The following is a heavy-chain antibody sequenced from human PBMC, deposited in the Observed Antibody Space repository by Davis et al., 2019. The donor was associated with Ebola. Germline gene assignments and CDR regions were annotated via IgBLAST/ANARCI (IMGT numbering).Heavy chain of an antibody. V-gene: IGHV4-34*01. CDR2: INHSGST. CDR3: ARGIAAAGPFDY. CDR1: GGSFSGYY. D-gene: IGHD6-13*01. Sequence: MPSETLSLTCAVYGGSFSGYYWSWIRQPPGKGLEWIGEINHSGSTNYNPSLKSRVTISVDTSKNQFSLKLSSVTAADTAVYYCARGIAAAGPFDYWGQGTLVTVSS. J-gene: IGHJ4*02.